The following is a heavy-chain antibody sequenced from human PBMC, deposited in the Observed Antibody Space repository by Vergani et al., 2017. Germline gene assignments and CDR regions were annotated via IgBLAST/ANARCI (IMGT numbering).Heavy chain of an antibody. J-gene: IGHJ5*02. CDR1: GCSLSSSY. D-gene: IGHD3-16*01. V-gene: IGHV4-59*03. Sequence: QVHLQESGPGLVKPSETLSLTCTVSGCSLSSSYWSWIRQPPGKGLEWIGQIFYSGSTNYNSSLKSRVTISVDTSKNQFSLKLNSVTAADTAVYYCAKFGGGYSSNWFDPWGQGTLVTVSS. CDR3: AKFGGGYSSNWFDP. CDR2: IFYSGST.